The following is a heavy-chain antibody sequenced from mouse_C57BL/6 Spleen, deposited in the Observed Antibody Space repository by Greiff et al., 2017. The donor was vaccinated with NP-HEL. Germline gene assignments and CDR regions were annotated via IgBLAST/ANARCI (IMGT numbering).Heavy chain of an antibody. CDR2: INPSSGYT. V-gene: IGHV1-7*01. CDR1: GYTFTSYG. J-gene: IGHJ3*01. CDR3: AKSDEDRAWFGY. Sequence: VQLQQSGAELAKPGASVKLSCKASGYTFTSYGMHWVKQRPGQGLEWIGYINPSSGYTYYNQNFKGKATLTADKSSSTAYMQLSSLKSEDTAVYYCAKSDEDRAWFGYWGQGTLVTVSA.